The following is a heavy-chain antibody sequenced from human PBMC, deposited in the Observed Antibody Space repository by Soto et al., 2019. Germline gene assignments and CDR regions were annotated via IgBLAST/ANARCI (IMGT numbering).Heavy chain of an antibody. CDR3: AKDAVPGPPDYFDF. D-gene: IGHD6-19*01. CDR1: GSTVRAYE. Sequence: QVHLVESGGGVVQPGRSLRLSLLAFGSTVRAYEFPWVGQPPGKGLDWVAVISSGGRHQFYTDSVRGRFTISRDDSKNTVYLQMNNLTPQDAAIYYCAKDAVPGPPDYFDFWGQGTLVTVSS. J-gene: IGHJ4*02. CDR2: ISSGGRHQ. V-gene: IGHV3-30*04.